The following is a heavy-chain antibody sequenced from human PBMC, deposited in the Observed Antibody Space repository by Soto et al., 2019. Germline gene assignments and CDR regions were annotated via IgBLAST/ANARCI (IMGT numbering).Heavy chain of an antibody. CDR3: ARCSSTSCYVLASFDY. CDR2: INWTAGST. Sequence: EVELVESGGGVVRPGGSLRLSCAASGFTFDDYAMSWVRQGPGKGLEWVASINWTAGSTTYADSVKGRFTISRDNAKNSLYLQINSLRADDTGLYYCARCSSTSCYVLASFDYWGQGTLVTVSS. D-gene: IGHD2-2*01. V-gene: IGHV3-20*04. CDR1: GFTFDDYA. J-gene: IGHJ4*02.